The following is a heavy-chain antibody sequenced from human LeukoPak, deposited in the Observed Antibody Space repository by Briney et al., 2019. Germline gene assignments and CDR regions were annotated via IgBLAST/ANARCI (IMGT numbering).Heavy chain of an antibody. V-gene: IGHV3-23*01. CDR2: ISNNGGYT. J-gene: IGHJ4*02. CDR3: AKDIGGFQLLSMFGLVDY. Sequence: PGGSLRLSCAASGFTFSSSAMSWVRQAPGKGLEWVSAISNNGGYTYYADSVQGRFTISRDNSKSTLCLQMNSLRAEDTALYYCAKDIGGFQLLSMFGLVDYWGQGTLVTVSS. CDR1: GFTFSSSA. D-gene: IGHD2-2*01.